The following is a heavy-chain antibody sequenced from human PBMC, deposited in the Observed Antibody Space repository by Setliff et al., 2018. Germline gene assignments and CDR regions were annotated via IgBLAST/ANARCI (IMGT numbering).Heavy chain of an antibody. CDR1: GFTFSSYW. CDR2: IKQDGSGK. Sequence: PGGSLRLSCAASGFTFSSYWMSWVRQAPGKGLEWVANIKQDGSGKCYVDSVKGRFTISRDNARNSLYLQMNSLRAEDTAVYYCARVWFGNMDVWGKGTTVTVSS. J-gene: IGHJ6*03. V-gene: IGHV3-7*03. D-gene: IGHD3-10*01. CDR3: ARVWFGNMDV.